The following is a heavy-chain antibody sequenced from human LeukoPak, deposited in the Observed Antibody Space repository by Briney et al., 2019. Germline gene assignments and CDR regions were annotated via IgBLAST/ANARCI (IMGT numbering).Heavy chain of an antibody. CDR3: ARGPAPYSSTPADY. CDR1: GFTFSSYG. J-gene: IGHJ4*02. Sequence: AGRSLRLSCAASGFTFSSYGMHWVRQAPGKGLEWVAVIWYDGSNKYYADSVKGRSTISRDNSKNTLYLQMNSLRAEDTAVYYCARGPAPYSSTPADYWGQGTLVTVSS. V-gene: IGHV3-33*01. CDR2: IWYDGSNK. D-gene: IGHD6-13*01.